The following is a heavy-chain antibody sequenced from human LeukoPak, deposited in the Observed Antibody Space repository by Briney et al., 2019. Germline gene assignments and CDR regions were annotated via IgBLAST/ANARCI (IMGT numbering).Heavy chain of an antibody. D-gene: IGHD5-12*01. CDR2: IIPILGIA. Sequence: GASVKVSCKASGDTFSSYAISWVRQAPGQGLEWMGRIIPILGIANYAQKFQGRVTITADKSTSTAYMELSSLRSEDTAVYYCARRNSGYTSNWFDPWGQGTLVTVSS. CDR1: GDTFSSYA. CDR3: ARRNSGYTSNWFDP. V-gene: IGHV1-69*04. J-gene: IGHJ5*02.